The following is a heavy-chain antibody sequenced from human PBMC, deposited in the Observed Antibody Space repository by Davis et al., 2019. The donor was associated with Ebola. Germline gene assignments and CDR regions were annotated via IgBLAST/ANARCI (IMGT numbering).Heavy chain of an antibody. Sequence: ASVKVSCKSSAYSFISYDINWVRQATGQGLEWVGWMIPNSGNTFYAQKFQGRVTMTRDTSINTAYMELSGLTSEDTGVDYCARERGGTRFDPWGQGTLVTVSS. J-gene: IGHJ5*02. D-gene: IGHD1-1*01. CDR2: MIPNSGNT. CDR1: AYSFISYD. CDR3: ARERGGTRFDP. V-gene: IGHV1-8*01.